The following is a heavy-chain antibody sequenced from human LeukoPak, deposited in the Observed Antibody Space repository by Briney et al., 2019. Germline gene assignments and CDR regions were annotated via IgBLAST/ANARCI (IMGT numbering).Heavy chain of an antibody. J-gene: IGHJ4*02. D-gene: IGHD3-3*01. CDR3: ARGDILSSGLLAPFDS. V-gene: IGHV3-11*03. Sequence: GGSLRLSRAASGFTFSDYFMSWIRQAPGKGLEWVSYISSSSSYTNYADSVKGRLTISRDNAKNSPYLQMNSLRAEDTAVYYCARGDILSSGLLAPFDSWAQETLVTVSS. CDR2: ISSSSSYT. CDR1: GFTFSDYF.